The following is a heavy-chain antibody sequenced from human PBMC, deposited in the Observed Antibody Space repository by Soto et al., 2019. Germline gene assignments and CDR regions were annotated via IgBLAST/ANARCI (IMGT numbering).Heavy chain of an antibody. Sequence: ASVKVSCKVSGYTLTELSMHWVRQAPGKGLEWMGGFDPEDGETIYAQKFQGRVTMTEDTSTDTAYMELSSLRSEDTAVYYCASVLTMIGGYCFDYWGQGTLVTVSS. CDR1: GYTLTELS. J-gene: IGHJ4*02. CDR2: FDPEDGET. D-gene: IGHD3-22*01. CDR3: ASVLTMIGGYCFDY. V-gene: IGHV1-24*01.